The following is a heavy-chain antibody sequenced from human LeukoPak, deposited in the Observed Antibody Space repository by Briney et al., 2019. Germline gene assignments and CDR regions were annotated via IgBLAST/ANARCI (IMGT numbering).Heavy chain of an antibody. Sequence: SETLSLTCTVSGGSVSSGSYYWSWIRQPPGKGLEWIGYIYYSGSTNYNPSLKSRVTISVDTSKNQFSLKLSSVTAADTAVYYCARDLGYSSGWYGGFDYWGQGTLVTVSS. V-gene: IGHV4-61*01. CDR2: IYYSGST. D-gene: IGHD6-19*01. CDR1: GGSVSSGSYY. CDR3: ARDLGYSSGWYGGFDY. J-gene: IGHJ4*02.